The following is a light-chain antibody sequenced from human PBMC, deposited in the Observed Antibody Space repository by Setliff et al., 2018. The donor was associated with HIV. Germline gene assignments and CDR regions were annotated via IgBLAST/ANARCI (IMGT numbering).Light chain of an antibody. CDR3: SSFTSTTIYV. V-gene: IGLV2-14*03. CDR1: DVGGYKY. J-gene: IGLJ1*01. CDR2: DVS. Sequence: QSALTQPASVSGSPGQSITISCSDVGGYKYVSWYQQHPGKAPKLMIYDVSNRPSGVSNRFSGSKSGNMASLTISGLQAEDEADYYCSSFTSTTIYVFGTGTKVTVL.